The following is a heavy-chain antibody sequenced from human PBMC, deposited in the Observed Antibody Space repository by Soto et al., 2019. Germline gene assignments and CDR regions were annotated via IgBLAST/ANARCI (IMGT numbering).Heavy chain of an antibody. CDR1: GFTFSSYG. D-gene: IGHD6-19*01. CDR3: AKEKWLVPWYYFDY. J-gene: IGHJ4*02. CDR2: ISYDGSNK. Sequence: LRLSCAASGFTFSSYGMHWVRQAPGKGLEWVAVISYDGSNKYYADSVKGRFTISRDNSKNTLYLQMNSLRAEDTAVYYCAKEKWLVPWYYFDYWGQGTLVTVSS. V-gene: IGHV3-30*18.